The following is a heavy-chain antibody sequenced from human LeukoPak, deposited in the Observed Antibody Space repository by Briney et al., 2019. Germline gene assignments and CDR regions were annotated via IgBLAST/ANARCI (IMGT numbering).Heavy chain of an antibody. V-gene: IGHV4-31*03. CDR3: ARDLNYYGSGLNYYYGMDV. CDR1: GGSISSGGYY. Sequence: SQTLSLTCTASGGSISSGGYYWSWIRQHPGKGLEWIGYIYYSGSTYYNPSLKSRVTISVDTSKNQFSLKLSSVTAADTAVYYCARDLNYYGSGLNYYYGMDVWGQGTTVTVSS. D-gene: IGHD3-10*01. CDR2: IYYSGST. J-gene: IGHJ6*02.